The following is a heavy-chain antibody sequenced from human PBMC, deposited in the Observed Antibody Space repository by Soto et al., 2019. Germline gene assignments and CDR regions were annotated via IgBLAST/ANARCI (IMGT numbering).Heavy chain of an antibody. Sequence: ASVKVSCKASGYTFTSYGISWVRQAPGQGLEWMGWISAYNGNTNYAQKLQGRVTMTTDTSTSTAYMELRSLRSDDTAVYYCARAEYYYDSSGYSRSAFDIWGQGTMVTVSS. CDR1: GYTFTSYG. V-gene: IGHV1-18*01. CDR3: ARAEYYYDSSGYSRSAFDI. D-gene: IGHD3-22*01. CDR2: ISAYNGNT. J-gene: IGHJ3*02.